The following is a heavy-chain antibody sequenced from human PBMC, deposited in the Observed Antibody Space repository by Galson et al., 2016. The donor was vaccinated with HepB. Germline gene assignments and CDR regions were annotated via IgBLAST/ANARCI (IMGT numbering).Heavy chain of an antibody. V-gene: IGHV1-18*01. CDR2: ISAYNGNT. Sequence: SVKVSCKASGYTFTSYGISWVRQAPGQGLEWMGWISAYNGNTNYAQKLKGRVTMTTDKSTSTAYLELRSLRSDDTAVYYCARERGNYHYFDYWGQGTLVTVSS. CDR3: ARERGNYHYFDY. CDR1: GYTFTSYG. D-gene: IGHD1-7*01. J-gene: IGHJ4*02.